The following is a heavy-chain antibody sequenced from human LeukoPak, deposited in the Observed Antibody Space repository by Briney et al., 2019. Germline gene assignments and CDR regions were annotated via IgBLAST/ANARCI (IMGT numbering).Heavy chain of an antibody. J-gene: IGHJ3*02. CDR1: GGSFSGYY. CDR3: ARARSCTSCYPLPKFAYFDI. D-gene: IGHD2-2*01. CDR2: INHSGST. V-gene: IGHV4-34*01. Sequence: SETLSLTCAVYGGSFSGYYWSWIRQPPGKGLEWIGEINHSGSTDYNPSLKSRVTISVDTSKNQFSLKLSSVTAADTAVYYCARARSCTSCYPLPKFAYFDIWGQGTMVTVSS.